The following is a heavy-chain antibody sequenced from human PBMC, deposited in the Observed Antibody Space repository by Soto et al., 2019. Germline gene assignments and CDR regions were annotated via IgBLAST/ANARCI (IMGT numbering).Heavy chain of an antibody. CDR1: GDSIKTHY. CDR2: IYYSGST. Sequence: KPSETLSLTCNVTGDSIKTHYWSWIRQAPGKGLEWIGYIYYSGSTLYNPSLKRRVTISADTAKNQFSLRLTSLTAADTAVYYCASGWVAAFDNWGQGTLVTVSS. V-gene: IGHV4-59*11. CDR3: ASGWVAAFDN. J-gene: IGHJ4*02. D-gene: IGHD2-15*01.